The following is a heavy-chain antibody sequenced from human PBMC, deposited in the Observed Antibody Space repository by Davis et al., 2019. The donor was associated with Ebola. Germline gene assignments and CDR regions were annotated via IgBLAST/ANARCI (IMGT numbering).Heavy chain of an antibody. CDR3: ARADYGDYGIRGAFDI. V-gene: IGHV1-69*13. J-gene: IGHJ3*02. Sequence: SVKVSCKASGGTFSSYAISWVRQAPGQGLEWMGGIIPIFGTANYAQKFQGRVTITADESTSTAYMELSSLRSEDTAVYYCARADYGDYGIRGAFDIWGQGTMVTVSS. CDR1: GGTFSSYA. D-gene: IGHD4-17*01. CDR2: IIPIFGTA.